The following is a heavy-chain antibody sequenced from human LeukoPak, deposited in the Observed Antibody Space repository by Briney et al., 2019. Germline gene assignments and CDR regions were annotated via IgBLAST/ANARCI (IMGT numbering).Heavy chain of an antibody. CDR2: MNPNSGNT. J-gene: IGHJ4*02. Sequence: GASVKVSCKASGYTFTSYDINWVRQATGQGLEWMGWMNPNSGNTGYAQKFQGRVTITRNTSISTAYMELSSLRSEDTAVYYCARGRYSSGWYLVDYWGQGTLVTVSS. CDR3: ARGRYSSGWYLVDY. CDR1: GYTFTSYD. V-gene: IGHV1-8*03. D-gene: IGHD6-19*01.